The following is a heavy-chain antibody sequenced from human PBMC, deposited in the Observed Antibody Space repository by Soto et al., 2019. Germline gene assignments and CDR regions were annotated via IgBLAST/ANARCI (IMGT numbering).Heavy chain of an antibody. V-gene: IGHV1-2*02. J-gene: IGHJ4*02. D-gene: IGHD4-17*01. CDR1: GYTFTGYY. CDR2: INPNSGGT. CDR3: KRGDYGDSGFDY. Sequence: ASVKVSCKASGYTFTGYYMHWVRQAPGQGLERMGWINPNSGGTNYAQKFQGRVTMTRDTSISTAYMELSRLRSDDTAVYYCKRGDYGDSGFDYWGQGTLVTVSS.